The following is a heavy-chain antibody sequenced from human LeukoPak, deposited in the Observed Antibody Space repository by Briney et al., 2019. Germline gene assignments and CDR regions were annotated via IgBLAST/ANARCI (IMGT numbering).Heavy chain of an antibody. Sequence: GGSLRLSCAASRFIFSNYWMRWVRQAPGKGLEWVANIKQDGREKYYVDSVKGRFTISRDNAKNSLSLQMDSLRAEDTAVYYCARDLAGQQWLGDYWGQGTLVTVSS. CDR2: IKQDGREK. CDR1: RFIFSNYW. CDR3: ARDLAGQQWLGDY. V-gene: IGHV3-7*03. D-gene: IGHD6-19*01. J-gene: IGHJ4*02.